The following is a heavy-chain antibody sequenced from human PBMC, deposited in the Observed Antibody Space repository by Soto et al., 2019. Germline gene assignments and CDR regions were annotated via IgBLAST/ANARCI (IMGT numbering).Heavy chain of an antibody. D-gene: IGHD3-3*01. J-gene: IGHJ4*02. CDR1: GVSISSYY. Sequence: PSETLSLTCTVSGVSISSYYWSWIRQPPGKGLEWIGYIYYSGSTYYNPSLKSRVTISVDTSKNQFSLKLSSVTAADTAVYYCARGKDSITIFGVAPIIDYWGQGTLVTVSS. CDR3: ARGKDSITIFGVAPIIDY. CDR2: IYYSGST. V-gene: IGHV4-59*08.